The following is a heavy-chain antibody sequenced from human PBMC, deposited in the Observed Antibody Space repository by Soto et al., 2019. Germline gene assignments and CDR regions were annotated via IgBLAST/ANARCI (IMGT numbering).Heavy chain of an antibody. CDR3: ARARATIAAAAIFDC. V-gene: IGHV4-4*02. CDR2: VSRTGST. J-gene: IGHJ4*02. Sequence: QVQLQESGPGLVKPSGTLSLTCAVSGGSISTSNWWSWVRQPPGKGLEWIGEVSRTGSTNYNPSRESRLTISVDKSKNQFSLKLTSVPAADTAVYYCARARATIAAAAIFDCWGQGTLVTVSS. CDR1: GGSISTSNW. D-gene: IGHD6-13*01.